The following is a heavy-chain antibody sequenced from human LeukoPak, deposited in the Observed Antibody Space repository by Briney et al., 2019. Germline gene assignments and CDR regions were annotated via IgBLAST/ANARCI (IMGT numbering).Heavy chain of an antibody. CDR2: ISSSSSYI. CDR1: GFTFSSYS. Sequence: PGGSLRLSCAASGFTFSSYSMNWVRQAPGKGLEWVSSISSSSSYIYYADSVKGRFTISRDNAKNSLYLQMNSLRAEDTAVYYCARDGLLSRLFVVVTAIRFFDYWGQGTLVTVSS. V-gene: IGHV3-21*01. J-gene: IGHJ4*02. CDR3: ARDGLLSRLFVVVTAIRFFDY. D-gene: IGHD2-21*02.